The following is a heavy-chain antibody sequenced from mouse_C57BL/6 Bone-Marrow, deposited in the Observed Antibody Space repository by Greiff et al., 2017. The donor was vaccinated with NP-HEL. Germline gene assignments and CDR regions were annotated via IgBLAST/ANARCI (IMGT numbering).Heavy chain of an antibody. V-gene: IGHV6-3*01. CDR1: GFTFSNYW. D-gene: IGHD1-1*01. CDR2: IRLKSDNYAT. J-gene: IGHJ4*01. CDR3: TGGPIYYGSSYEDYAMDY. Sequence: EVKLMESGGGLVQPGGSMKLSCVASGFTFSNYWMNWVRQSPEKGLEWVAQIRLKSDNYATHYAESVKGRFTISRDDSKSSVYLQMNNLRAEDTGIYYCTGGPIYYGSSYEDYAMDYWGQGTSVTVSS.